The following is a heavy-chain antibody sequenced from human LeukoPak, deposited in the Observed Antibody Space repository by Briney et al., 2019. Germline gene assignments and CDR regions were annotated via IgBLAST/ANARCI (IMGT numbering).Heavy chain of an antibody. CDR2: ISAYNGNT. CDR1: GYTFTSYG. V-gene: IGHV1-18*01. J-gene: IGHJ4*02. D-gene: IGHD2-2*01. CDR3: ARFHCSSTSCYNFDY. Sequence: ASVKVSCKASGYTFTSYGISWVRQAPGQGLEWMGWISAYNGNTNYAQKLQGRVTMTTDTSTSTAYRELRSLRSDDTAVYYCARFHCSSTSCYNFDYWGQGTLVTVSS.